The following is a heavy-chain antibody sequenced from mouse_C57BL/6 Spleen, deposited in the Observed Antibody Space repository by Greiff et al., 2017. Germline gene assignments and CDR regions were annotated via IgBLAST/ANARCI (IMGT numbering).Heavy chain of an antibody. V-gene: IGHV1-9*01. CDR1: GYTFTGYW. Sequence: QVQLQQSGAELMKPGASVKLSCTATGYTFTGYWIEWVKQRPGHGLEWIGEILPGSGSTNYHEKFKGKATFTADTSSNTAYMQLSSLTTEDSAIYYCARRVLRFWYFDVWGTGTTVTVSS. CDR2: ILPGSGST. CDR3: ARRVLRFWYFDV. J-gene: IGHJ1*03. D-gene: IGHD1-1*01.